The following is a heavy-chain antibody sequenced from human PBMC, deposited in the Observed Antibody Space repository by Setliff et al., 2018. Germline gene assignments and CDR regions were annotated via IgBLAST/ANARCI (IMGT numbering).Heavy chain of an antibody. J-gene: IGHJ3*02. V-gene: IGHV1-18*01. CDR3: ARSFNSGFYHQRDAYDI. Sequence: ASVKVSCKTSGYTFSDYGIAWVRQAPGQGLEWMGWVSPHNGKTYDSPKLHGRVTLTTDTSTSTAYMELRSLGPDDTAVYFCARSFNSGFYHQRDAYDIWGQGTLVTVSS. CDR1: GYTFSDYG. D-gene: IGHD5-12*01. CDR2: VSPHNGKT.